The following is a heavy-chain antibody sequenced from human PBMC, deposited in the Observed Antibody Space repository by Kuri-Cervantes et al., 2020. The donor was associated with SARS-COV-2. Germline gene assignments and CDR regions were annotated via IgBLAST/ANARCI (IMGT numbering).Heavy chain of an antibody. CDR3: ARHMYKSNPGDAFDI. D-gene: IGHD1-20*01. CDR2: ISYSGHT. J-gene: IGHJ3*02. CDR1: GGSITSNYN. V-gene: IGHV4-39*01. Sequence: GSLRLSCTVSGGSITSNYNWGWIRQHPGKGLEWIGTISYSGHTYYNPSLKSRVAMFIDTSKNQFSLKLYSLTAADTSVYYCARHMYKSNPGDAFDISGRGTLVTVSS.